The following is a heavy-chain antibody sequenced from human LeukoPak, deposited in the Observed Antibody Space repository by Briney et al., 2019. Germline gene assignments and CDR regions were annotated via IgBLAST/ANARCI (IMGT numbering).Heavy chain of an antibody. D-gene: IGHD5-18*01. CDR2: IIPILGIA. CDR3: ARESGYSYFQGIPFDY. CDR1: GGTFSSYA. J-gene: IGHJ4*02. V-gene: IGHV1-69*04. Sequence: SVKVSCKASGGTFSSYATSWVRQAPGQGLEWMGRIIPILGIANYAQKFLGRVTITADKSTSTAYMELSSLRSEDTAVYYCARESGYSYFQGIPFDYWGQGTLVTVSS.